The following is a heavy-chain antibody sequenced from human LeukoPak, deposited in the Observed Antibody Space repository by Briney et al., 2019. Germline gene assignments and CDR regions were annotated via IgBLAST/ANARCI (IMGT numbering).Heavy chain of an antibody. V-gene: IGHV3-7*01. CDR2: IKPDGSDK. CDR3: ARDTVFGVIIGPRMDV. CDR1: GFTFSSYW. J-gene: IGHJ6*02. Sequence: GGSLRLSCAASGFTFSSYWMSWVRQAPGKGLEWVAIIKPDGSDKYYVDSVEGRFTISRDNAKNSLYLQMNSLRAEDTAIYYCARDTVFGVIIGPRMDVWGQGTTVTVSS. D-gene: IGHD3-3*01.